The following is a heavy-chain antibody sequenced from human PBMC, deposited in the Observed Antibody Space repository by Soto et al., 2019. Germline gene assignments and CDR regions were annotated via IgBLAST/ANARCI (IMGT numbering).Heavy chain of an antibody. D-gene: IGHD3-22*01. CDR1: GGTLSSYA. CDR3: ARRSNYYDSSGLFEY. CDR2: TLPIFRTA. J-gene: IGHJ4*02. Sequence: XSVKVSCEASGGTLSSYAISSVRQAPGQGLEWMGGTLPIFRTANYAQKLQGRVTITADDSRSTAYMELSSLRSQETAVYYCARRSNYYDSSGLFEYWGQGTLVTGSS. V-gene: IGHV1-69*13.